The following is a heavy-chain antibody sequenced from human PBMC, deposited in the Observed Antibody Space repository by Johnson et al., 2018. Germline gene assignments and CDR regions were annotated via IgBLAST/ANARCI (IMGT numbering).Heavy chain of an antibody. Sequence: VQLVESGGGLVQXGGSLRLSCVASGFTFSAYALSWVRQAPGKGLEWVSAISDKGVEKDYADYVRGRFTISRDDSKNTLYLQMNSLRAEDTAVYYCAKHSVGARDYWGQGTLVTVSS. CDR3: AKHSVGARDY. J-gene: IGHJ4*02. D-gene: IGHD1-26*01. V-gene: IGHV3-23*04. CDR1: GFTFSAYA. CDR2: ISDKGVEK.